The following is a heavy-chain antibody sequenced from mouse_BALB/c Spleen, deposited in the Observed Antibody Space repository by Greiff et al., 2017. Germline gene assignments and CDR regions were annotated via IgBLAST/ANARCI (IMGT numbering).Heavy chain of an antibody. Sequence: VKLQQPGAELVRPGASVKLSCKASGYTFTSYWINWVKQRPGQGLEWIGNIYPSDSYTNYNQKFKDKATLTVDKSSSTAYMQLSSPTSEDSAVYYCTIRRYFDVWGAGTTVTVSS. V-gene: IGHV1-69*02. CDR3: TIRRYFDV. J-gene: IGHJ1*01. CDR1: GYTFTSYW. CDR2: IYPSDSYT.